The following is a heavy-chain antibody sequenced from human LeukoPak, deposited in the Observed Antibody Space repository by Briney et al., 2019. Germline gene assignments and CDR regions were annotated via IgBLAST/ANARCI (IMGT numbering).Heavy chain of an antibody. J-gene: IGHJ6*04. CDR2: ISSSSSYI. CDR1: GFTFSSYS. Sequence: GGSLRLSCAASGFTFSSYSMNWVRQAPGKGLEWVSSISSSSSYIYYADSVKGRFTISRDNAKNSLYLQMNSLRAEDTAVYDCARNGGAYCGGDCYSAYYYGMDVWGKGTTVTVSS. D-gene: IGHD2-21*02. CDR3: ARNGGAYCGGDCYSAYYYGMDV. V-gene: IGHV3-21*01.